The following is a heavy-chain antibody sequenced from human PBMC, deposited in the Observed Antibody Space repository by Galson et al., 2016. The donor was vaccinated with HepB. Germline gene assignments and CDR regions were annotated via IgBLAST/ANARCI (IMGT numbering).Heavy chain of an antibody. J-gene: IGHJ3*02. Sequence: SVKVSCKASGYTFTSYGISWVRQAPGQGLEWMGWISTYDGDTNYAQNLQGRVTMTTDTSTTTVYMELRSLRSDDTAMYYCARDWYCSAGSCYDAFDIWGQGTMVTVSS. D-gene: IGHD2-15*01. V-gene: IGHV1-18*01. CDR3: ARDWYCSAGSCYDAFDI. CDR1: GYTFTSYG. CDR2: ISTYDGDT.